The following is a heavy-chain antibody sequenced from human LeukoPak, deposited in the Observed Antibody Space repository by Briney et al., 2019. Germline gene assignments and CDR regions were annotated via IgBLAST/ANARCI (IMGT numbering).Heavy chain of an antibody. CDR1: GFTVSTYY. CDR3: ARDRISSGYSASFDS. D-gene: IGHD3-22*01. V-gene: IGHV3-53*04. CDR2: IYGGGTT. J-gene: IGHJ4*02. Sequence: GGSLRLSCAASGFTVSTYYMNWVRQAPGKGLEWVSVIYGGGTTYYDDSVKGRLTISSHNSKNTVYLQMNSLRAEDTAVYYCARDRISSGYSASFDSWGQGTLVTASS.